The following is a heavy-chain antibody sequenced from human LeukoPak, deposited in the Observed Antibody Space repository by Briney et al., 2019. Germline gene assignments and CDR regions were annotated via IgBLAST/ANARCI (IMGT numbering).Heavy chain of an antibody. J-gene: IGHJ4*02. D-gene: IGHD2-2*01. Sequence: PGGSLRLSCAASGFTFSSYAMSWVRQAPGKGLEWVSAISGSGGSTYYADSVKGRFTISRDNSKNTLYLQMNSLRAEDTAVYYCAKDRLVVVPAADPFDYWGQGTLVTASS. CDR1: GFTFSSYA. CDR3: AKDRLVVVPAADPFDY. CDR2: ISGSGGST. V-gene: IGHV3-23*01.